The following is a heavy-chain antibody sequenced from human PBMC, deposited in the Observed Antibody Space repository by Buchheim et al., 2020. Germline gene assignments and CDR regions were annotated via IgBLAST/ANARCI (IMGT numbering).Heavy chain of an antibody. CDR3: AKVVNDYYDSSGYDY. Sequence: QVQLVESGGGVVQPGRSLRLSCAASGFTFSSYGMHWVRQAPGKGLEWVAVISYDGSNKYYADSVKGRFTIPKDNSKNTLYLQMNSLRAEDTAVYYCAKVVNDYYDSSGYDYWGQGTL. D-gene: IGHD3-22*01. V-gene: IGHV3-30*18. CDR2: ISYDGSNK. CDR1: GFTFSSYG. J-gene: IGHJ4*02.